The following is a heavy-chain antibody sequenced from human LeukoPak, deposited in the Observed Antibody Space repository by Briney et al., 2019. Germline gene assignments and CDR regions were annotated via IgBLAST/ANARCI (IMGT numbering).Heavy chain of an antibody. Sequence: ASVKVSCKASGYTFTSYDINWVRQATGRGLEWMGWMNPNSGNTGYAQKFQGRVTMTRNTSISTAYMELSSLRSGDTAVYYCARWAAVARLGGAFDIWGQGTMVTVSS. V-gene: IGHV1-8*01. D-gene: IGHD6-19*01. J-gene: IGHJ3*02. CDR1: GYTFTSYD. CDR2: MNPNSGNT. CDR3: ARWAAVARLGGAFDI.